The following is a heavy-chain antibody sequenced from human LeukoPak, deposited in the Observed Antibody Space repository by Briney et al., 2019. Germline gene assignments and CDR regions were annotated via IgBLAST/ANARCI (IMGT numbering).Heavy chain of an antibody. CDR3: AKDYSDFRYYYSGMDV. CDR2: IKQDGSEK. V-gene: IGHV3-7*03. CDR1: GFTFSTFW. J-gene: IGHJ6*02. Sequence: GGSLRLSCAASGFTFSTFWMSWVRQAPGKGLEWVANIKQDGSEKYYVDSMKGRFTISRDNSKNTLYLQMNSLRAEDTAVYYCAKDYSDFRYYYSGMDVWGQGTTVTVSS. D-gene: IGHD3-3*01.